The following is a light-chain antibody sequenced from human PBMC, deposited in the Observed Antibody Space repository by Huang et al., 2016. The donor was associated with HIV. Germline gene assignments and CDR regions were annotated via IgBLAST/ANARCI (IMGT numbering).Light chain of an antibody. V-gene: IGKV3-15*01. CDR1: QGVSIN. Sequence: ERVLTQSPVTLSASPGERATLSRRASQGVSINLAWYQQKPGQAPRLLIHDASTRASDIPARFSGSGSDIEFTLTISSLQSEDSAVYYCQQCNNWPRTFGQGTKLEIK. CDR2: DAS. J-gene: IGKJ2*01. CDR3: QQCNNWPRT.